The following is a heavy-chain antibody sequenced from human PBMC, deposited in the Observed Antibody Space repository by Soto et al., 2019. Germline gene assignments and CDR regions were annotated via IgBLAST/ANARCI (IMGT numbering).Heavy chain of an antibody. D-gene: IGHD7-27*01. CDR3: AQLGRRQLVGDYYFFYYGMDV. CDR2: FDPEEAET. J-gene: IGHJ6*02. Sequence: QVQLVQSGAEVKKPGASVKVSCKVSGHSATEFSLHWVRQAPGKGLEWMGGFDPEEAETIFAQEFQGRLSVTEDPSTNTAYLELKNLRSDDTAVYYCAQLGRRQLVGDYYFFYYGMDVWGQGTTVNVSS. V-gene: IGHV1-24*01. CDR1: GHSATEFS.